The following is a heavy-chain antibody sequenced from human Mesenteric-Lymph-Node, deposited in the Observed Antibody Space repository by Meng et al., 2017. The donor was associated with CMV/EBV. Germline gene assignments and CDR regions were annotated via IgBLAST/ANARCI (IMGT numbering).Heavy chain of an antibody. D-gene: IGHD2-2*01. CDR1: TFSSYA. V-gene: IGHV1-69*05. J-gene: IGHJ4*02. CDR2: IIPIFGTA. Sequence: TFSSYAISWVRQAPGQGLEWMGGIIPIFGTANYAQKFQGRVTITTDESTSTAYMELSSLRSEDTAVYYCASGYCSSTSCYHYTTFDYWGQGTLVTVSS. CDR3: ASGYCSSTSCYHYTTFDY.